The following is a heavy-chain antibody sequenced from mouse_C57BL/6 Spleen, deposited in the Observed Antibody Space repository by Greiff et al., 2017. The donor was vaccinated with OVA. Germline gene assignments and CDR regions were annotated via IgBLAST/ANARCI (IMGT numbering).Heavy chain of an antibody. CDR3: ARGGIITTVPNYYAMDY. Sequence: LQQSGAELVRPGSSVKLSCKDSYFAFMASAMHWVKQRPGHGLEWIGSFTMYSDATEYSENFKGKATLTAKKSSSTAYMELSSLTSEDSAVYYCARGGIITTVPNYYAMDYWGQGTSVTVSS. CDR1: YFAFMASA. J-gene: IGHJ4*01. D-gene: IGHD1-1*01. V-gene: IGHV1-49*01. CDR2: FTMYSDAT.